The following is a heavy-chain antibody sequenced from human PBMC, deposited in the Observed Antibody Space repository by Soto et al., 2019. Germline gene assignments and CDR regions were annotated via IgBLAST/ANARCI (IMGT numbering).Heavy chain of an antibody. CDR2: IKSKTDGGTT. J-gene: IGHJ4*02. Sequence: GGSLRLSCAASGFTFSNAWMSWVRQAPGKGLEWVGRIKSKTDGGTTDYAAPVKGRFTISRDDSKNTLYLQMNSLKTEDAAVYYCTTDRKAIYDFWSGLYLDYWGQGTLVTVSS. CDR1: GFTFSNAW. CDR3: TTDRKAIYDFWSGLYLDY. V-gene: IGHV3-15*01. D-gene: IGHD3-3*01.